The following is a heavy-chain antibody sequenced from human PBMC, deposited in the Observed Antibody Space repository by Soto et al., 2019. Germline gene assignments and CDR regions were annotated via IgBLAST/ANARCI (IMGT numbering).Heavy chain of an antibody. CDR3: AAELGFGKLSVV. V-gene: IGHV1-69*01. J-gene: IGHJ6*02. CDR2: IIPLFRTT. CDR1: GDTVKNCF. Sequence: QVQVVQSGVEVRRPGSSVKVSCNASGDTVKNCFISWVRQAPGQGLEWMWGIIPLFRTTDFAQRFQGRLTITTDESTTTAYMELSRLRSEDTATYYCAAELGFGKLSVVWGQGTTVIGSS. D-gene: IGHD3-10*01.